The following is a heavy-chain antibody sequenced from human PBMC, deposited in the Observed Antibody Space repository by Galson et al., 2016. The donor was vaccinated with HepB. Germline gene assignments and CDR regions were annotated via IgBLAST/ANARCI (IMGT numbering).Heavy chain of an antibody. D-gene: IGHD4-17*01. CDR2: INYSGTT. Sequence: ETLSLTCTISRGSISTYYWSWVRQSPGRGLEWIGYINYSGTTNYNPSLKSRVTISVDTSRSQFSLKVASVTAADTAVYFCTRAPPRTATDTYQYYYGMGGWGQGTTVAVSS. J-gene: IGHJ6*02. CDR3: TRAPPRTATDTYQYYYGMGG. CDR1: RGSISTYY. V-gene: IGHV4-59*01.